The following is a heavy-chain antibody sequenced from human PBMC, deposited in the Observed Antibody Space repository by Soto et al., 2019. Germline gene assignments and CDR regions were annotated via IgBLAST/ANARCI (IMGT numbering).Heavy chain of an antibody. CDR3: ARDFKEYCSDGNCNWFAF. J-gene: IGHJ4*02. Sequence: PSETLSLTCTVSGASITTYYWSWIRQPPGKGLEWIGYISYSGSTDYNPSLKSRVTISFDASKNQISLQVRSATAADAAVYYCARDFKEYCSDGNCNWFAFWGQGTLVIGSS. D-gene: IGHD2-15*01. V-gene: IGHV4-59*01. CDR1: GASITTYY. CDR2: ISYSGST.